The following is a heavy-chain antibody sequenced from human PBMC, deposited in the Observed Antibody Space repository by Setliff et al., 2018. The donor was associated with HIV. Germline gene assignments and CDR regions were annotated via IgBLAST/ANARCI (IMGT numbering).Heavy chain of an antibody. CDR1: GGSISSGSYY. Sequence: LSLTCTVSGGSISSGSYYWSWIRQPAGKGLEWIGRIYTSGSTNYNPSLKSRVTISVDTSKNQFSLKLSSVTATDTAVYYCARHDSGGYYQSYWGQGTLVTVSS. D-gene: IGHD3-22*01. CDR2: IYTSGST. CDR3: ARHDSGGYYQSY. V-gene: IGHV4-61*02. J-gene: IGHJ4*02.